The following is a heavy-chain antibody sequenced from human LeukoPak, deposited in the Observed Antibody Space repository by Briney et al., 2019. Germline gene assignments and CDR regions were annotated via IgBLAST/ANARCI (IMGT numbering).Heavy chain of an antibody. J-gene: IGHJ4*02. CDR2: ISISGSTM. CDR3: VRDRFDYALDY. Sequence: GGSLRLSCVTSGFTFFTHPMNWVRQAPGKGLEWVSYISISGSTMYYADSVRGRFTISRDNAKNSVFLQMDSLRADDAAVYYCVRDRFDYALDYWGQGALVTVSS. D-gene: IGHD4-17*01. V-gene: IGHV3-48*03. CDR1: GFTFFTHP.